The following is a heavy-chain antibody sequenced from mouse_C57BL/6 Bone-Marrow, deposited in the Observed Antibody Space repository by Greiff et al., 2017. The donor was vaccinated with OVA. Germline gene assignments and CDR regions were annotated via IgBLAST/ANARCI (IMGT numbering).Heavy chain of an antibody. CDR2: INPNNGGT. J-gene: IGHJ3*01. Sequence: EVQLQQSGPELVKPGASVKIPCKASGYTFTDYNMDWVKQSHGKSLEWIGDINPNNGGTIYNQKFKGKATLTVDKSSSTAYMELRSLTSEDTAVYYCARELLGRFAYWGQGTLVTVSA. CDR1: GYTFTDYN. V-gene: IGHV1-18*01. D-gene: IGHD2-1*01. CDR3: ARELLGRFAY.